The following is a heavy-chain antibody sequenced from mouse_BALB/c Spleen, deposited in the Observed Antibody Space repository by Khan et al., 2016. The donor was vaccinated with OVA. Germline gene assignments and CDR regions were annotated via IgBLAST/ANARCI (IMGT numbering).Heavy chain of an antibody. CDR3: TRSGYGPFAY. J-gene: IGHJ3*01. CDR2: INPSDGDT. Sequence: VKLLEAGAELVMPGASVKLSCKASGYTFTIYYMYWVKQRSGQGLEWIGEINPSDGDTNFNVKFKSKATLTVDKSSSTVYMQLSSLTSEDSAVYYCTRSGYGPFAYWGQETLVTVSA. V-gene: IGHV1S81*02. D-gene: IGHD1-1*02. CDR1: GYTFTIYY.